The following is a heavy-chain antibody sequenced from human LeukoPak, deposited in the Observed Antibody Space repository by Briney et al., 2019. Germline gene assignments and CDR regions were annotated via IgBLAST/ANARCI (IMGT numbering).Heavy chain of an antibody. D-gene: IGHD3-16*02. J-gene: IGHJ4*02. Sequence: SETLSLTCTVSGGSISSSSYYWGWIRQPPGKGLEWIGSIYYSGSTYYNPSLKSRVTISVDTSKNQFSLKLSSVTAADTAVYYCARDGDTFGGVIVIFDYWGQGTLVTVSS. CDR3: ARDGDTFGGVIVIFDY. V-gene: IGHV4-39*07. CDR2: IYYSGST. CDR1: GGSISSSSYY.